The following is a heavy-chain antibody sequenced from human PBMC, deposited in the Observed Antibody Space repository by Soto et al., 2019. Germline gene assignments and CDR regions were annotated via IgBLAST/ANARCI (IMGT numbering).Heavy chain of an antibody. V-gene: IGHV1-69*13. CDR1: GGTFSSYA. CDR3: ARARRNIRFVEWPLPYYYGMDV. J-gene: IGHJ6*02. CDR2: IIPIFGTA. D-gene: IGHD3-3*01. Sequence: ASVKVSYKDSGGTFSSYALSWVRQAPGQGLERMGGIIPIFGTANYAQKFQGRLTITADESTSTAYMELSSLRSEDTAVYYCARARRNIRFVEWPLPYYYGMDVWGQGTTVTVSS.